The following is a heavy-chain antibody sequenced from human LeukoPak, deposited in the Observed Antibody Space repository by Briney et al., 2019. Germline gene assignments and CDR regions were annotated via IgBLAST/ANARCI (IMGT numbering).Heavy chain of an antibody. V-gene: IGHV4-34*01. CDR1: GGSFSGYY. Sequence: KPSETLSLTCAVYGGSFSGYYWSWNRQPPGKGLEWIGEINHSGSTNYNPSLKSRVTISVDTSKNQFSLKLSSVTAADTAVYYCARRLAARPRIDYWGQGTLVTVSS. D-gene: IGHD6-6*01. J-gene: IGHJ4*02. CDR3: ARRLAARPRIDY. CDR2: INHSGST.